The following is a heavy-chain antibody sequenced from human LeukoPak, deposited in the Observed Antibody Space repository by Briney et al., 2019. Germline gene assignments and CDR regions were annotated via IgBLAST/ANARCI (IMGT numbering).Heavy chain of an antibody. Sequence: SVKVSCKASGGTFSSYAISWVRQAPGQGLEWMGRIIPIFGTANYAQKFQGGVTITTDESTSTAYMELSSLRSEDTAVYYCARPTTRWFGELSPDAFDIWGQGTMVTVSS. D-gene: IGHD3-10*01. J-gene: IGHJ3*02. CDR2: IIPIFGTA. CDR3: ARPTTRWFGELSPDAFDI. V-gene: IGHV1-69*05. CDR1: GGTFSSYA.